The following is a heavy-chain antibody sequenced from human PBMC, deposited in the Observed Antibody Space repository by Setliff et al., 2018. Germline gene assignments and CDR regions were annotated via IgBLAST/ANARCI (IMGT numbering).Heavy chain of an antibody. V-gene: IGHV4-59*08. CDR1: GGSISSHY. CDR3: ARPYGSGSYYNLDDAFDI. J-gene: IGHJ3*02. Sequence: PSETLSLTCTVSGGSISSHYWSWIRQPPGKGLEWIGYIYYSGSTYYNPSLKSRVTISVDTSKNQFSLKLSSVTAADTAVYYCARPYGSGSYYNLDDAFDIWGQGTMVTVSS. CDR2: IYYSGST. D-gene: IGHD3-10*01.